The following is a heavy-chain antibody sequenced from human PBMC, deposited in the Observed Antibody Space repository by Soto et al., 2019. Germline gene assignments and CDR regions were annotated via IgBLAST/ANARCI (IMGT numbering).Heavy chain of an antibody. V-gene: IGHV1-46*01. CDR2: INPSGGST. D-gene: IGHD4-17*01. CDR3: ARDMTTGNSVVEY. CDR1: GYTFTSYY. Sequence: QVQLVQSGAEVKKPGASVKVSCKASGYTFTSYYMHWVRQAPGQGLEWMGIINPSGGSTSYAQKFPGRVTKTRDTATSTGFMELSTLTSDDTAVYYCARDMTTGNSVVEYWGQGTLVTVSS. J-gene: IGHJ4*02.